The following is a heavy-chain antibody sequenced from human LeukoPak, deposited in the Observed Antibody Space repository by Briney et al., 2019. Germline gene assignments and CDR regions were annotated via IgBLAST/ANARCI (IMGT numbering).Heavy chain of an antibody. J-gene: IGHJ3*02. CDR2: ISGSGGST. V-gene: IGHV3-23*01. Sequence: GGSLRLSCTASGFTFSSYAMSWVRQAPGKGLEWVSAISGSGGSTYYADSVKGRFTISRDNSKNTLYLQMNSLRAEDTAVYYCAKSRGSSWTYDAFDIWGQGTMVTVSS. D-gene: IGHD6-13*01. CDR1: GFTFSSYA. CDR3: AKSRGSSWTYDAFDI.